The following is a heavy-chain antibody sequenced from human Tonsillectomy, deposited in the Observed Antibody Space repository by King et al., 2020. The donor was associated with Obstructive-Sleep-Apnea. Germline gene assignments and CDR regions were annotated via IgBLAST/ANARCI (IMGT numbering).Heavy chain of an antibody. CDR1: GLTLSSYA. D-gene: IGHD2-2*02. CDR2: ISFDGSNI. CDR3: ARGSEAIVPDAILGLFDC. Sequence: VQLVESGGGVVQAGRSLRLSCAASGLTLSSYALHWVRQAPGKGLEWVAVISFDGSNIHYADSVKGRITISRDNSKNTLYLQMNSLRPEDTAVYYCARGSEAIVPDAILGLFDCWGQGTLVTVSS. J-gene: IGHJ4*02. V-gene: IGHV3-30-3*01.